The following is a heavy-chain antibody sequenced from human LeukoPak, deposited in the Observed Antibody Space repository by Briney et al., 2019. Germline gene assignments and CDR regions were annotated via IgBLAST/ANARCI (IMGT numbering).Heavy chain of an antibody. V-gene: IGHV4-39*01. CDR3: ARPKDYGSGGNEYYFDY. Sequence: HSETLSLTCTVSGGSISSYYWGWIRQPPGKGLEWIGSIYYSGSTYYNPSLKSRVTISVDTSKNQFSLKLSSVTAADTAVYYCARPKDYGSGGNEYYFDYWGQGTLVTVSS. D-gene: IGHD3-10*01. CDR1: GGSISSYY. J-gene: IGHJ4*02. CDR2: IYYSGST.